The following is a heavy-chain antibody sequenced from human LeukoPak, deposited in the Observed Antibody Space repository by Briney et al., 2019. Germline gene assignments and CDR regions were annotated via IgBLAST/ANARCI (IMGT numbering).Heavy chain of an antibody. Sequence: SETLSLTCTVSGGSISSYYWSWIRQSPGKGLEWIGEINHSGSTNYNPSLKSRVTTSVDTSKNQFSLKLSSVTAADTAVYYCARGESSGSNWFDPWGQGTTVTVSS. CDR2: INHSGST. CDR3: ARGESSGSNWFDP. D-gene: IGHD3-22*01. V-gene: IGHV4-34*01. J-gene: IGHJ5*01. CDR1: GGSISSYY.